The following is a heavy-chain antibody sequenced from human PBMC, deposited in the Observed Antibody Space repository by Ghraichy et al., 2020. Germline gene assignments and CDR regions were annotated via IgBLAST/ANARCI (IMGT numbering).Heavy chain of an antibody. CDR2: ITGSGGNT. D-gene: IGHD6-13*01. CDR3: AKDRSDTSSWYVGDY. Sequence: GGSLRLSCAASGFTFSNYAMSWVRQAPGKGLEWVSTITGSGGNTYYADSVKGRFTISRDNSKNTLYLQMNSLRAEDTAIYYCAKDRSDTSSWYVGDYWGQGTLVTVSS. V-gene: IGHV3-23*01. J-gene: IGHJ4*02. CDR1: GFTFSNYA.